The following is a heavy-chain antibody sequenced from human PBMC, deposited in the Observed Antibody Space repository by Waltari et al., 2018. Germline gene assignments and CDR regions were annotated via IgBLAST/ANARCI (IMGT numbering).Heavy chain of an antibody. V-gene: IGHV1-2*02. Sequence: QVQLVQSGAEVKKPGASVKVSSQADGYAFTGYYMPWVRQAPGQGLEWMGWINTNSGGTNYAQKFQGRVTMTRDTSISTAYMELSRLRSDDTAVYYCARGSDYYGVDPWGQGTLVTVSS. D-gene: IGHD3-10*01. CDR3: ARGSDYYGVDP. J-gene: IGHJ5*02. CDR2: INTNSGGT. CDR1: GYAFTGYY.